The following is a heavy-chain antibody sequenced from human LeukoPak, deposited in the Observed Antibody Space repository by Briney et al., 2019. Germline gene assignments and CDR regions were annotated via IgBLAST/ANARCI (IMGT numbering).Heavy chain of an antibody. CDR1: RGSISSSSYY. D-gene: IGHD4-17*01. CDR2: SYYSGST. V-gene: IGHV4-39*01. Sequence: PSKTLSLTCTVSRGSISSSSYYWGWIRQPPGKGLEWIGSSYYSGSTYYNPSLKSRVTISVDTSKNQFSLKLSSVTAADTAVYFCARLVTINTVTTARYWYFDLWGRGTLVTVSS. CDR3: ARLVTINTVTTARYWYFDL. J-gene: IGHJ2*01.